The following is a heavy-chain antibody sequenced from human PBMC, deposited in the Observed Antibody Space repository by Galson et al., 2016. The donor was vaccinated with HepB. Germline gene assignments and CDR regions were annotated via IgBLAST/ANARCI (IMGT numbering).Heavy chain of an antibody. D-gene: IGHD6-19*01. CDR3: AKGFTAVAGPLRTAPGH. J-gene: IGHJ4*02. V-gene: IGHV3-9*01. CDR1: GFNFEDYA. CDR2: INWNGRSV. Sequence: SLRPSCAASGFNFEDYAMHWVRQAPGKGLEWVSGINWNGRSVEYAGSAKGRFTISRDNAKKALFLQMNSLRPEDTAFYYCAKGFTAVAGPLRTAPGHWGQGTLVIVSS.